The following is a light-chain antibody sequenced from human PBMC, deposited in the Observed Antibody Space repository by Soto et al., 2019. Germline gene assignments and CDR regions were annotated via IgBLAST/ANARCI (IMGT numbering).Light chain of an antibody. CDR3: QQYNSFST. CDR1: QSISDL. CDR2: KAS. J-gene: IGKJ1*01. Sequence: DIQMTQSPSTLSASVGDRVTITCRASQSISDLLAWYQQKPGKAPNLLIYKASSLESGVPSRFSGSGSGTEFTLTISSLQPDDFATYYCQQYNSFSTFGLGTKVEIK. V-gene: IGKV1-5*03.